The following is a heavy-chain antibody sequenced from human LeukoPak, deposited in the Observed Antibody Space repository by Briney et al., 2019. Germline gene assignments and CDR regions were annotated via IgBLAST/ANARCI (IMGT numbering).Heavy chain of an antibody. Sequence: EASVKVSCKASGYTFTGYYMSWVRQAPGQGLEWMGWINPNSGGTNYAQKFQGRVTMTRDTSISTAYMELSRLRSDDTAVYYCARKTGDDAFDIWGQGTMVTVSS. V-gene: IGHV1-2*02. J-gene: IGHJ3*02. CDR3: ARKTGDDAFDI. CDR2: INPNSGGT. CDR1: GYTFTGYY. D-gene: IGHD7-27*01.